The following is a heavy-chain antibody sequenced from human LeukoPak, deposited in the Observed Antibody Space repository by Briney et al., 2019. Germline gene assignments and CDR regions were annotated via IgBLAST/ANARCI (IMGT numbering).Heavy chain of an antibody. CDR3: ARALNPLTGTYYFDY. V-gene: IGHV4-4*07. CDR2: IYISGST. J-gene: IGHJ4*02. CDR1: GASINSHY. D-gene: IGHD4/OR15-4a*01. Sequence: SETLSLTCSVSGASINSHYWTWIRQPAGKGLEWIGRIYISGSTNYSPSLKSRVTMSVDTSKNQFSLNLISVTAADTAVYHCARALNPLTGTYYFDYWGQGTLVTVSS.